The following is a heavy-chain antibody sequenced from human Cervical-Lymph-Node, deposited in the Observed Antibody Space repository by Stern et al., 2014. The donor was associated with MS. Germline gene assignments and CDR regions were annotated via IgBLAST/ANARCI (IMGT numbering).Heavy chain of an antibody. CDR3: ARGKGSFQLVPNPFDY. J-gene: IGHJ4*02. CDR1: GGTFSSYS. D-gene: IGHD6-13*01. V-gene: IGHV1-69*01. CDR2: IVPIFGSA. Sequence: VQLEESGAEVKKPGSSVKVSCKASGGTFSSYSVSWVRQAPGQGLEWMGGIVPIFGSANYAQKFQGRVTITADEATSTAYLELSSLRSDDTAVYYCARGKGSFQLVPNPFDYWGQGTLVTVSS.